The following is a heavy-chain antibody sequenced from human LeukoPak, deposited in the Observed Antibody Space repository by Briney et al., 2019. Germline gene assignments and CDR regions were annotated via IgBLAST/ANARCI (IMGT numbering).Heavy chain of an antibody. Sequence: PSETLSLTCAVYGGSFSGYYWSWIRQPPGKGLEWIGEINHSGSTNYNPSLKSRVTISVGTSKNQFSLKLSSVTAADTAVYYCARRGKWELLYRGYNWFDPWGQGTLVTVSS. J-gene: IGHJ5*02. V-gene: IGHV4-34*01. D-gene: IGHD1-26*01. CDR3: ARRGKWELLYRGYNWFDP. CDR2: INHSGST. CDR1: GGSFSGYY.